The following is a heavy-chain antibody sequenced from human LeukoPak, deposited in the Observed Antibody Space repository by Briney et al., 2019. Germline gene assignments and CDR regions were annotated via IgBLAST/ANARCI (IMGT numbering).Heavy chain of an antibody. D-gene: IGHD6-13*01. V-gene: IGHV3-21*01. CDR3: ARDRSNVAAAGGWFDP. Sequence: GGSLRLSCAASGFTFSTYSMNWVRQAPGKGLEWVSSISTSSSYIYYADPVRGRFPISRDNAKNSLHLQMNSLRAEDTAVYYCARDRSNVAAAGGWFDPWGQGTLVTVSS. CDR2: ISTSSSYI. CDR1: GFTFSTYS. J-gene: IGHJ5*02.